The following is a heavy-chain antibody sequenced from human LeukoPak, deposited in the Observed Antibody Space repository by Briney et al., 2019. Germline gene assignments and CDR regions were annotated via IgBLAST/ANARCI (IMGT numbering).Heavy chain of an antibody. CDR1: GGSISSYY. V-gene: IGHV4-59*01. Sequence: SETLSLTCTVSGGSISSYYWSWIRQPPGKGLEWIVYIYYSGSTNYNPSLKSRVTISVDTSKNQFSLKLSSVTAADTAVYYCARDSVYGDYGTWFDPWGQGTLVTVSS. D-gene: IGHD4-17*01. J-gene: IGHJ5*02. CDR2: IYYSGST. CDR3: ARDSVYGDYGTWFDP.